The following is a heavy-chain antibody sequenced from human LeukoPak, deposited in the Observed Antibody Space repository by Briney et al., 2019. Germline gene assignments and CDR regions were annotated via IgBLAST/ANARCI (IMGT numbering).Heavy chain of an antibody. CDR3: ARGDLFTVPYDY. CDR2: IIPILGIA. D-gene: IGHD4-17*01. Sequence: GASVKVSCKASGGTLSSYTISWVRQAPGQGLEWMGRIIPILGIANYAQKFQGRVTITADKSTSTAYMELSSLRSEDTAVYYCARGDLFTVPYDYWGQGTLVTVSS. J-gene: IGHJ4*02. CDR1: GGTLSSYT. V-gene: IGHV1-69*02.